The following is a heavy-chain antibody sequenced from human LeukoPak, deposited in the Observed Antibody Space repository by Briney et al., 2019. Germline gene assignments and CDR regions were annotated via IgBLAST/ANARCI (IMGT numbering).Heavy chain of an antibody. CDR1: GFTFSSCG. J-gene: IGHJ4*02. Sequence: GRSLRLSCAASGFTFSSCGMHWVRQAPSKGLEWVAVIWYDGSNKYYADSVKGRFTISRDNSKNTLYLQMNSLRAEDTAVYYCARVPWGIAAAKDLDFDYWGQGTLVTVSS. CDR3: ARVPWGIAAAKDLDFDY. V-gene: IGHV3-33*01. D-gene: IGHD6-13*01. CDR2: IWYDGSNK.